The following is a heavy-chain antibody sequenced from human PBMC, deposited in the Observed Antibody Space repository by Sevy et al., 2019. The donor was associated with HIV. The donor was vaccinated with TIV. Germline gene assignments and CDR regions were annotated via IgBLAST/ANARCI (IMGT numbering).Heavy chain of an antibody. D-gene: IGHD3-10*01. CDR2: ISPEGSRI. J-gene: IGHJ4*02. CDR1: GFSFSGTW. CDR3: AKDRGWKTFDY. V-gene: IGHV3-7*04. Sequence: GGSLRLSCAASGFSFSGTWMNWVRQAPGKGLEWVAIISPEGSRIDYADSVKGRLIISRDNANSSVSLQMNSLRVEDMGVYYCAKDRGWKTFDYWGQGALVTVSS.